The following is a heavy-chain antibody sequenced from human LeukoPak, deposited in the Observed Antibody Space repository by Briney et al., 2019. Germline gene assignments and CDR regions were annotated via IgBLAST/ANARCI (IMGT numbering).Heavy chain of an antibody. V-gene: IGHV1-8*01. J-gene: IGHJ4*02. D-gene: IGHD3-3*01. CDR1: GYTFTSYD. Sequence: ASVKVSCKASGYTFTSYDINWVRQATGQGLEWMGWMNPNSGNTGYAQKFQGRVTMTRNTSISTAYMELSSLRSEDKAVYYCARGDYDFWSGLLDYWGQGTLVTVSS. CDR3: ARGDYDFWSGLLDY. CDR2: MNPNSGNT.